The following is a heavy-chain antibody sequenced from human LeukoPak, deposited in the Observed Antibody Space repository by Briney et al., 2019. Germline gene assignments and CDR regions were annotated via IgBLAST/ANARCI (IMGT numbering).Heavy chain of an antibody. CDR1: GYSFTSYW. J-gene: IGHJ4*02. D-gene: IGHD2/OR15-2a*01. V-gene: IGHV5-51*01. CDR3: ARIGNIETYYFDY. Sequence: GESLKISCKGSGYSFTSYWIGWVRQMPGKGLEWMGIIYPGDSDTRYSPSFQGQATISADKSISTAYLQWSSLKASDTAMYYCARIGNIETYYFDYWGQGTLVTVSS. CDR2: IYPGDSDT.